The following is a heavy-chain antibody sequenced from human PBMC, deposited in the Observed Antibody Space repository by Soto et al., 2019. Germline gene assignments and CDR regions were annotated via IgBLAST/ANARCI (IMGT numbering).Heavy chain of an antibody. Sequence: SETLSLTCTVSGGSISSSSYYWGWIRQPPGKGLEWIGSIYYSGSTNYNPSLKSRVTISVDTSKNQFSLKLSSVTAADTAVYYCARHQSPGSLAVYFNFDYWGQGTLVTVSS. V-gene: IGHV4-39*01. D-gene: IGHD3-10*01. CDR2: IYYSGST. CDR1: GGSISSSSYY. J-gene: IGHJ4*02. CDR3: ARHQSPGSLAVYFNFDY.